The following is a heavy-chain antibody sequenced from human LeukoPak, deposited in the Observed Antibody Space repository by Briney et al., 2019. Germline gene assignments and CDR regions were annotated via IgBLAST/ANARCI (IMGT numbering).Heavy chain of an antibody. V-gene: IGHV1-2*02. Sequence: ASVKVSCKASGYTFTRSYMYWVRQAPGQGLEWMGRINPNNDDTGYAQKFQGRFTMTRDTSINTMYMEPSRLRSDDTAVYYCARVRVRGALYYWGQGTLVTVSS. D-gene: IGHD3-10*01. J-gene: IGHJ4*02. CDR2: INPNNDDT. CDR1: GYTFTRSY. CDR3: ARVRVRGALYY.